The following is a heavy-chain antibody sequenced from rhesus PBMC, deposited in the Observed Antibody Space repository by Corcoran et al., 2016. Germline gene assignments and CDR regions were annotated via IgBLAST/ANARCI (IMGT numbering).Heavy chain of an antibody. V-gene: IGHV4-76*01. CDR3: ARGLSWNYRLDY. CDR2: IYGSSGST. J-gene: IGHJ4*01. CDR1: GYSISSGYD. Sequence: QVQLQESGPGVVKPSETLSLTCAVSGYSISSGYDWSWIRQPPGKGLEWIGYIYGSSGSTNYNPSLRYRVTISKDTSKNQFSLKLSSVTAADTAVYYCARGLSWNYRLDYWGQGVLVTVSS. D-gene: IGHD1-1*01.